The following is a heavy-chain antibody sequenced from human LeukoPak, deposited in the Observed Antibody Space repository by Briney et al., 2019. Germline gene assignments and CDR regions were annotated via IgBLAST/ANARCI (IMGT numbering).Heavy chain of an antibody. J-gene: IGHJ4*02. CDR2: ISSSSSYI. V-gene: IGHV3-21*01. Sequence: GGSLRLSCAASGFTFSSYSMNWVRQAPGKGLEWVSSISSSSSYIYYADSVKGRFTISRDNAKNSLYLQMNSLRAEDTAVYYCARVIPYYYDSSGPLPPYFDYWGQGTLVTVSS. CDR1: GFTFSSYS. CDR3: ARVIPYYYDSSGPLPPYFDY. D-gene: IGHD3-22*01.